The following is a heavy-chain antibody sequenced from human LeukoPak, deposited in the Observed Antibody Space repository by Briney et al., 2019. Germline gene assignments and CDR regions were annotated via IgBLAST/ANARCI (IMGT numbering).Heavy chain of an antibody. Sequence: GGPLRLSCAASGFTFRRYSMHGVRQAPGKGLDGVSYISSTSRTIYYAESVKGRFTISRDNAKNSLYLQMNSLRGEDTAVYYCARAAPYYYDSSGYAAFDRWGEGTRVTVS. J-gene: IGHJ3*01. CDR2: ISSTSRTI. CDR3: ARAAPYYYDSSGYAAFDR. CDR1: GFTFRRYS. D-gene: IGHD3-22*01. V-gene: IGHV3-48*01.